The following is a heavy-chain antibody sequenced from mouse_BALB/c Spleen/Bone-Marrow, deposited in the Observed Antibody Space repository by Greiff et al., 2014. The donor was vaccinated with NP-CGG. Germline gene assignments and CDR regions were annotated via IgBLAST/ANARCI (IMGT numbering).Heavy chain of an antibody. J-gene: IGHJ2*01. D-gene: IGHD1-1*01. CDR2: IDTANGNT. V-gene: IGHV14-3*02. CDR3: ASYYYGHYFDY. CDR1: GFNIKDTY. Sequence: DVQLQESGAELVKPGASVKLSCTASGFNIKDTYMHWVKQRPEQGLEWIGRIDTANGNTKYDPKFQGKATITADTSSNTAYLQLSSLTSEDTAVYYCASYYYGHYFDYWGQGTTLTVSS.